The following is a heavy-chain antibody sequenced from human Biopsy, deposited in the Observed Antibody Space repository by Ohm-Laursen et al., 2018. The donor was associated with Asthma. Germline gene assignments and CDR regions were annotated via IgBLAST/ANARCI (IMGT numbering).Heavy chain of an antibody. D-gene: IGHD4-17*01. CDR1: GYTLTDLS. V-gene: IGHV1-24*01. CDR3: ASDFPKDYVRYNFQF. J-gene: IGHJ4*02. Sequence: ASVKVSCKISGYTLTDLSIHWVRQAPGQGLEWMGGHDHAEGGTVNARRFQGRVTMTEDTSTDTAYMELSSLSSEDTAVYYCASDFPKDYVRYNFQFWGQGTLVTVSS. CDR2: HDHAEGGT.